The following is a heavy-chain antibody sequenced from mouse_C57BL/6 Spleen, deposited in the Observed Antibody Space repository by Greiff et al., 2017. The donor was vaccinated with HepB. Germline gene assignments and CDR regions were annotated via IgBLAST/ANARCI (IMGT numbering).Heavy chain of an antibody. V-gene: IGHV7-3*01. Sequence: EVKLVESGGGLVQPGGSLSLSCAASGFTFTDYYMSWVRQPPGKALEWLGFIRNKANGYTTEYSASVKGRFTISRDNSQSILYLQMNALRAEDSATYYCARSYGNYHFDYWGQGTTLTVSS. CDR3: ARSYGNYHFDY. J-gene: IGHJ2*01. CDR1: GFTFTDYY. D-gene: IGHD2-10*02. CDR2: IRNKANGYTT.